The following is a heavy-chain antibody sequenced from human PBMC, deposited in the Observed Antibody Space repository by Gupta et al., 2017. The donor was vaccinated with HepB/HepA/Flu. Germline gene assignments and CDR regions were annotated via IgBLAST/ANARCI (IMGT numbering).Heavy chain of an antibody. J-gene: IGHJ4*02. Sequence: QVQLVQSGAEVKRPGASVKLSCQTSGYTFRNYYIHWMRQAPGQGLEWMGIMRPSSGNTQYAQKFRGRVTMTRDTSTGTVYMELSSLRYEDTAVYYCAREPNESYYFDYWGQGILVTVSS. V-gene: IGHV1-46*01. D-gene: IGHD2-8*01. CDR1: GYTFRNYY. CDR3: AREPNESYYFDY. CDR2: MRPSSGNT.